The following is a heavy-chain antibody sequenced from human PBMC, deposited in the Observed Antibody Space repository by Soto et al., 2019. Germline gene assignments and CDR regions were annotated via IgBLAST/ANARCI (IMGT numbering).Heavy chain of an antibody. CDR2: IIPILDIP. J-gene: IGHJ6*02. Sequence: QVQLVQSGAEVKKPGSSVKVSCKASGGTFSRYTFTWVRQAPGQGLEWMGRIIPILDIPNYAQNFQGRVTISAVNATIPADMELRRLTSDDTAVYYCASHFTGVLVLGTSPPGGDNYGWDVWGQGTTVTVSS. CDR3: ASHFTGVLVLGTSPPGGDNYGWDV. V-gene: IGHV1-69*02. CDR1: GGTFSRYT. D-gene: IGHD2-8*02.